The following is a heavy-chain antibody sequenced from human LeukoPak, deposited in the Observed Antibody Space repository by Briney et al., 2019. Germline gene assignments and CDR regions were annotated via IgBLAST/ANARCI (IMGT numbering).Heavy chain of an antibody. CDR3: AREKYYYDSSGYSYNWFDP. J-gene: IGHJ5*02. CDR1: GGSISSYY. V-gene: IGHV4-59*01. CDR2: IYYSGST. Sequence: SDTLYLTCTVSGGSISSYYWSWIRQPPGKGLEWIGYIYYSGSTNYNPSLKSRVTISVDTSKNQFSLKLSSVTAADTAVYYCAREKYYYDSSGYSYNWFDPWGQGTLVTVSS. D-gene: IGHD3-22*01.